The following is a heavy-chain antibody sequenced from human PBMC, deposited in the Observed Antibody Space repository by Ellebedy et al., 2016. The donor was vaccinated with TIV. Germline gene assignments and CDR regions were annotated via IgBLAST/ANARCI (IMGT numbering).Heavy chain of an antibody. CDR2: INQSGFT. V-gene: IGHV4-34*01. CDR3: ARHVPATATSFDY. Sequence: MPSETLSLTCAVSGGSSSGYYWTWIRQSPGKGLEWIGEINQSGFTNYNPSLKSRVTISVDTSKNQFSLKLNSVTAADTALYYCARHVPATATSFDYWGQGTLVTVSS. D-gene: IGHD2-15*01. J-gene: IGHJ4*02. CDR1: GGSSSGYY.